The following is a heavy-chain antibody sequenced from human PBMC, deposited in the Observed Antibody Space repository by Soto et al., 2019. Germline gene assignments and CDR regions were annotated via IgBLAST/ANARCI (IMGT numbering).Heavy chain of an antibody. CDR3: ARGRSSSGARNDY. V-gene: IGHV3-21*01. CDR2: ISSSSSYI. CDR1: GFTFSSYS. D-gene: IGHD6-13*01. Sequence: EVQLVESGGGLVKPGGSLRLSCAASGFTFSSYSMNWVRQAPGKGLEWVSSISSSSSYIYYADSVKGRFTISRDNAKNSLYLQMNSLRAEDTAVYYCARGRSSSGARNDYWGQGTLVTVSS. J-gene: IGHJ4*02.